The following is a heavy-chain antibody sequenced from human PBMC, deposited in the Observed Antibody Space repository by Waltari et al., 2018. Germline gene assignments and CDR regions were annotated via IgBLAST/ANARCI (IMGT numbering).Heavy chain of an antibody. V-gene: IGHV3-23*01. CDR2: FSRSGGGT. CDR1: GFTFDHYA. Sequence: EVQLLESGGTLVQPGGSLRLSCEASGFTFDHYALTWVRQAPGKGLEWVSVFSRSGGGTYFADSLKGRFSISRDNSKNTLFLQMSSLRVEDTAMYYCARVIGSGSYHYFDYWGQGTLVTVSS. J-gene: IGHJ4*02. CDR3: ARVIGSGSYHYFDY. D-gene: IGHD3-10*01.